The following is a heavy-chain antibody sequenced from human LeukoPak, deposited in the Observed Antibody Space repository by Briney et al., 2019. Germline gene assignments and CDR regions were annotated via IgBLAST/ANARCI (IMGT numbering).Heavy chain of an antibody. Sequence: TGRSLRLSCAASGFNFGDYALDWVRQAPGKGLEWVGLIRSKAYDTAREYAVSGEGRFSISRDDSRSIAYLHMNSLKTEDTAIYYCGRATHETIRCISYHGMDGWGQGTTVTVSS. CDR3: GRATHETIRCISYHGMDG. CDR1: GFNFGDYA. D-gene: IGHD1-14*01. CDR2: IRSKAYDTAR. V-gene: IGHV3-49*04. J-gene: IGHJ6*02.